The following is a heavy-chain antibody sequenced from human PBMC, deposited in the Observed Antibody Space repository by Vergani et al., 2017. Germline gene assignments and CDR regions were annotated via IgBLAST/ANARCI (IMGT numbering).Heavy chain of an antibody. V-gene: IGHV4-31*03. Sequence: QVQLQESGPGLVKPSQTLSLTCSVSGDSISSGVYYWNWIRQHPGKGLEWIGYIYSTGSTHHNPSLRRRINMSVDTSKNLFSLRLNSVTATDTGMYYCARPVGPSAIAEGYHVWGQGTMVTVS. J-gene: IGHJ3*01. CDR1: GDSISSGVYY. CDR2: IYSTGST. D-gene: IGHD3-16*02. CDR3: ARPVGPSAIAEGYHV.